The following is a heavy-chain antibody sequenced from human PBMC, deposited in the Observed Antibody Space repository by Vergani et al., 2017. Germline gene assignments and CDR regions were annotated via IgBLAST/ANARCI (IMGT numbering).Heavy chain of an antibody. Sequence: QVQLVQSGAEVKKPGSSVKVSCKASGGTFSSYAISWVRQAPGQGLEWMGGIIPIFGIANYAQKFQGRVTITADKSTSTAYMELSSLRSEDTAVYYCARAIYQRVVPAAMPPSWFDPWGQGTLVTVSS. J-gene: IGHJ5*02. V-gene: IGHV1-69*17. CDR2: IIPIFGIA. CDR1: GGTFSSYA. CDR3: ARAIYQRVVPAAMPPSWFDP. D-gene: IGHD2-2*01.